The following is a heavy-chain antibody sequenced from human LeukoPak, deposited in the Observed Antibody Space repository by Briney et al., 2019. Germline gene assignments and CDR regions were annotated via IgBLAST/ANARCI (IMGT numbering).Heavy chain of an antibody. CDR2: ISGRVGST. D-gene: IGHD6-13*01. CDR3: AHISSSWPDY. CDR1: GFTFSSYA. Sequence: GRSLRLAWAASGFTFSSYAMSWVRQAPGEGREWVAAISGRVGSTLYADSVKGLLTISRENYKNTLYLQINSLRAEDTAVYYCAHISSSWPDYWGQGTLVTVSS. J-gene: IGHJ4*02. V-gene: IGHV3-23*01.